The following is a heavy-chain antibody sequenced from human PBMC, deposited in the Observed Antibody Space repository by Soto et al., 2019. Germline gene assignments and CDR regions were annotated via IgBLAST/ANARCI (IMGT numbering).Heavy chain of an antibody. CDR2: IYYNGVT. D-gene: IGHD2-21*02. Sequence: SETLSLTCTVSGGSIISSSYYWGWVRQPPGKGLEWIGRIYYNGVTSYNPSLKSRVTISADTSKSQFSLKLTSVTAADTAVYYCARDLWGYCGTDCYPLDVWGQGTTVTVSS. CDR1: GGSIISSSYY. CDR3: ARDLWGYCGTDCYPLDV. V-gene: IGHV4-39*02. J-gene: IGHJ6*02.